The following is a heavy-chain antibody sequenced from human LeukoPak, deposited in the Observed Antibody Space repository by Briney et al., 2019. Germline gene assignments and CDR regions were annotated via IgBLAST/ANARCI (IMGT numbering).Heavy chain of an antibody. CDR1: GFTFSSYS. CDR3: TTYDFWRAFDY. Sequence: GGSLRLSCAASGFTFSSYSMSWVRQAPGKGLEWVGRIKSKTDGGTTDYAAPVKGRFTISRDDSKNTLYLQMNNLKTEDTAVYYCTTYDFWRAFDYWGQGTLVTVSS. J-gene: IGHJ4*02. D-gene: IGHD3-3*01. V-gene: IGHV3-15*01. CDR2: IKSKTDGGTT.